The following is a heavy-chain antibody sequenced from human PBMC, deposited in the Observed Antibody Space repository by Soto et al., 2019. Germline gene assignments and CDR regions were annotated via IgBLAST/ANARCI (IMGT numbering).Heavy chain of an antibody. D-gene: IGHD4-4*01. J-gene: IGHJ6*03. V-gene: IGHV2-26*01. CDR2: IFSNDEK. Sequence: QVTLTDSGPVLVKPTETLTLTCTVSGFSLSNARMGVSWIRQPPGKALEWLAHIFSNDEKSYSTSLKSRLTISKDTTKRQVVLTMTNMDPVDKATYYCARIRSVTKPSYYYYYYMDVWGKGTTVTVSS. CDR3: ARIRSVTKPSYYYYYYMDV. CDR1: GFSLSNARMG.